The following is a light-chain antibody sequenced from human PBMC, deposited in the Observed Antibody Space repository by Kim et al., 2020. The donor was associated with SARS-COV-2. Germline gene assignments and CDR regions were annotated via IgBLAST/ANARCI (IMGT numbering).Light chain of an antibody. CDR1: QSVSSSY. J-gene: IGKJ3*01. CDR2: GAS. Sequence: EIVLTQSPGTLSLSPGERATLSCRASQSVSSSYLAWYQQKLGQAPRLLIYGASSRATGIPDRFSGSGSGTDFTLTISRLEPEDFAVYYCQQYGSSPTFGPGTKVDIK. V-gene: IGKV3-20*01. CDR3: QQYGSSPT.